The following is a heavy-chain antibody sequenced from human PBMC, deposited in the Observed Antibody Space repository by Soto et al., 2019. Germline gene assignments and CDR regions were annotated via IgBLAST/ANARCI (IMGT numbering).Heavy chain of an antibody. CDR2: ISSSSSYI. V-gene: IGHV3-21*01. Sequence: GGSLRLSCAASGFTFSNYNMNWVRQAPGKGLEWVSSISSSSSYIYYADSVKGRFTISRDNAKNSLDLQMNSLRAEDTALYYCARDTALRSGPASYFDSWGQGTRVTVSS. CDR3: ARDTALRSGPASYFDS. CDR1: GFTFSNYN. D-gene: IGHD5-12*01. J-gene: IGHJ4*02.